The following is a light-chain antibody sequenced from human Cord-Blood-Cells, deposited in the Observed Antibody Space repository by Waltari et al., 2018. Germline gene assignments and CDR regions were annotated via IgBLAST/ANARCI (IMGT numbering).Light chain of an antibody. CDR3: QQRSNWLT. J-gene: IGKJ4*01. Sequence: EIVLTQSPATLSLSPGERATLSCRASQSVSSYLAWYKQKPGQAPRLLIYDASNRATVIPARFIGSGSGTDFTLTISSLEPEDFAVYYWQQRSNWLTFGGGTKVEIK. CDR1: QSVSSY. V-gene: IGKV3-11*01. CDR2: DAS.